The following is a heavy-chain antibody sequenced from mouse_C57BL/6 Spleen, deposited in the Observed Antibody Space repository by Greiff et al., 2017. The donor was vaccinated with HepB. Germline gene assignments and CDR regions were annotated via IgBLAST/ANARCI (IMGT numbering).Heavy chain of an antibody. D-gene: IGHD1-1*01. J-gene: IGHJ2*01. V-gene: IGHV1-61*01. CDR1: GYTFTSYW. CDR3: ARGLISTVVASS. CDR2: IYPSDSET. Sequence: QVQLQQPGAELVRPGSSVKLSCKASGYTFTSYWMDWVKQRPGQGLEWIGNIYPSDSETHYNQKFKDKATLTVDKSSSTAYMQLSSLPSEDSAVYFCARGLISTVVASSWGQGTIFTVSS.